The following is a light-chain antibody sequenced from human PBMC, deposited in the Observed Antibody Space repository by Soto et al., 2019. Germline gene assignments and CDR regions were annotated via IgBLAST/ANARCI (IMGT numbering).Light chain of an antibody. V-gene: IGLV9-49*01. Sequence: QPVLTQPPSASASLGASVTLTCTLSSGYSNYKVDWYQQRPGKGPRFVMRVGTGGIVGSKGDGIPDSFSVLGSGLNRYLTIKNIQEEDESDYHCGADHGSGSNFVRYVFGTGTKLTVL. CDR2: VGTGGIVG. CDR3: GADHGSGSNFVRYV. CDR1: SGYSNYK. J-gene: IGLJ1*01.